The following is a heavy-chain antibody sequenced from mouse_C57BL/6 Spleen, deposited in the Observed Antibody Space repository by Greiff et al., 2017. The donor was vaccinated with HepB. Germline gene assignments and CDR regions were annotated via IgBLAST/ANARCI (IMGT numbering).Heavy chain of an antibody. Sequence: QVQLQQPGAELVRPGSSVKLSCKASGYTFTSYWMHWVKQRPIQGLEWIGNIDPSDSETHYNQKFKDKATLTVDKSSSTAYMQLSSLTSEDSAVYYCARRYYGSRYVGYFDVWGTGTTVTVSS. V-gene: IGHV1-52*01. CDR2: IDPSDSET. D-gene: IGHD1-1*01. CDR3: ARRYYGSRYVGYFDV. J-gene: IGHJ1*03. CDR1: GYTFTSYW.